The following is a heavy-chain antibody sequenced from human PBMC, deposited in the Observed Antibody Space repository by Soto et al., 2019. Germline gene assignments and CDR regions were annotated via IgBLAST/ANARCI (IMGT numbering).Heavy chain of an antibody. V-gene: IGHV3-48*04. J-gene: IGHJ4*02. CDR1: GFTFSLYG. CDR2: ISSSGSTI. CDR3: ARDTSSSWVAY. D-gene: IGHD6-13*01. Sequence: GGSLRLSCAASGFTFSLYGMNWVRQAPGKGLEWVSYISSSGSTIYYADSVKGRFTISRDNAKNSLYLQMNSLRAEDTAVYYCARDTSSSWVAYWGQGTLVTVSS.